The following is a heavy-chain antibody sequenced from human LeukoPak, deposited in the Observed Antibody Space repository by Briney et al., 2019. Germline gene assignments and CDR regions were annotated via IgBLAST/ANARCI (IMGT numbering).Heavy chain of an antibody. CDR2: ISSGSTYR. D-gene: IGHD3-22*01. J-gene: IGHJ4*02. CDR3: AADSSGYYYVPY. V-gene: IGHV3-21*01. CDR1: GFTFSRYS. Sequence: PGGSLRLSCAASGFTFSRYSMNWVRQAPGKGLEWVSSISSGSTYRYYVDSVKGRFTISRDNAKNSLYLQMNSLRAEDTAVYYCAADSSGYYYVPYWGQGTLVTVSS.